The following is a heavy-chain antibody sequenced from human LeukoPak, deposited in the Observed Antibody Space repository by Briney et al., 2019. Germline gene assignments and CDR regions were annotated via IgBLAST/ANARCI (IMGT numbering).Heavy chain of an antibody. CDR2: IYDRGST. Sequence: SETLSLTCTVSGGSIRSSYYYWGWIRQPPGKGLEWIGSIYDRGSTYYNPSLKSRVTISVDTSKNQFSLKLNSVTAADTAVYYCAKRSRRLTLVRGVPREDVWGQGTTVTVSS. J-gene: IGHJ6*02. CDR1: GGSIRSSYYY. CDR3: AKRSRRLTLVRGVPREDV. D-gene: IGHD3-10*01. V-gene: IGHV4-39*01.